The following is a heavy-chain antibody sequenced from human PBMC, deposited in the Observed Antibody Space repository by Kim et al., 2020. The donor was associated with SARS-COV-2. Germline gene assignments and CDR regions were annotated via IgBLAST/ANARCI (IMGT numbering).Heavy chain of an antibody. Sequence: DAVEGRFTISRDNSRNALFLQMNSLRAEDSAVYYCAKPLLMDYYDGRCSDFWGQGTLVTVSS. CDR3: AKPLLMDYYDGRCSDF. V-gene: IGHV3-23*01. D-gene: IGHD3-22*01. J-gene: IGHJ4*02.